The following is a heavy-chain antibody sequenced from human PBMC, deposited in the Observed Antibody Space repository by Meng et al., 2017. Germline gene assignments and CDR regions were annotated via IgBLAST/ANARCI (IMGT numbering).Heavy chain of an antibody. Sequence: SETLSLTCAVSGYSISSGYYWGWIRQPPGKGLEWIGEINHSGSTNYNPSLKSRVTISVDTSKNQFSLKLSSVTAADTAVYYCARLRAGSSGYYGMDVWGQGTTVTVSS. CDR3: ARLRAGSSGYYGMDV. CDR1: GYSISSGYY. J-gene: IGHJ6*02. CDR2: INHSGST. D-gene: IGHD3-22*01. V-gene: IGHV4-38-2*01.